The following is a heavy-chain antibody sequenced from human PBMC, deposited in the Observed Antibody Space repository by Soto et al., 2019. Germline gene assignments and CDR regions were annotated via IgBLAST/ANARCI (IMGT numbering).Heavy chain of an antibody. J-gene: IGHJ6*02. D-gene: IGHD6-13*01. V-gene: IGHV1-18*01. CDR1: GYTFTSYG. CDR3: ARVPVGIYSSSWSYYYYYGMDV. Sequence: VASVKVSCKASGYTFTSYGISWVRQAPGQGLEWMGWISAYNGNTNYAQKLQGRVTMTTDTSTSTAYMELRSLRSDDTAVYYCARVPVGIYSSSWSYYYYYGMDVWGQGTTVTGSS. CDR2: ISAYNGNT.